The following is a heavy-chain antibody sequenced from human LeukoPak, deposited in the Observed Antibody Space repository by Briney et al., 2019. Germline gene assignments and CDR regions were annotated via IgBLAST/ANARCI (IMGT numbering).Heavy chain of an antibody. CDR1: GYSFTSYW. CDR2: IYPGDSDT. J-gene: IGHJ3*02. CDR3: ARQIVVVPTAIRDFDAFDI. Sequence: PGESLKISCKGSGYSFTSYWIGWVRQMPGKGLEWMGIIYPGDSDTRYSPSFQGQVTISADKSISTAYLQWSSLKASDTAMYYCARQIVVVPTAIRDFDAFDIWGQGTMVTVSS. D-gene: IGHD2-2*02. V-gene: IGHV5-51*01.